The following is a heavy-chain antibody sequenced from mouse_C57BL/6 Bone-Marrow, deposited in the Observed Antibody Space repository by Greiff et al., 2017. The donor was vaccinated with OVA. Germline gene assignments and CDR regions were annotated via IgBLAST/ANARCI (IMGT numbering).Heavy chain of an antibody. Sequence: QVQLQQSGAELAKPGASVKLSCKASGYTFTSYWMHWVQPRPGQGLEWIGYINPSSGYTKYNQKFKDKATLTADKSSSTAYMQLSSLTYEDSAVYYCARYGNYPYWYFDVWGTGTTVTVSS. CDR3: ARYGNYPYWYFDV. J-gene: IGHJ1*03. V-gene: IGHV1-7*01. D-gene: IGHD2-1*01. CDR1: GYTFTSYW. CDR2: INPSSGYT.